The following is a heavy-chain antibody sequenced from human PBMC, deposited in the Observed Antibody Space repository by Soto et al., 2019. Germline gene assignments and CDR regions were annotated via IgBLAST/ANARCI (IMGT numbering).Heavy chain of an antibody. CDR2: ISGSGGST. J-gene: IGHJ6*02. V-gene: IGHV3-23*01. Sequence: EVQLLESGGGLVQPGGSLRLSCAASGFTFSSYAMSWVRQAPGKGLEWVSAISGSGGSTYYADSVKGRFTISRDNSKNTLYLQMNSLRAEDPAVYYCSKEPGGSSSWYYYYGMDVWGQGTTVTVSS. CDR3: SKEPGGSSSWYYYYGMDV. CDR1: GFTFSSYA. D-gene: IGHD6-13*01.